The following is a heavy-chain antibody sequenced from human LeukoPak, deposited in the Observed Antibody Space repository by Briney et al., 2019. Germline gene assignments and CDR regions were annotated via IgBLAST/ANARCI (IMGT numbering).Heavy chain of an antibody. CDR2: ISYDGSNK. Sequence: AGGSLRLSCAASGFTFSSYAMHWVRQAPGKGLEWVAVISYDGSNKYYADSVKGRFTISRDNSKNTLYLQMNSLRAEDTAVYYWGRARDSRYKVMFFGYWGQGTLVTVSS. CDR1: GFTFSSYA. V-gene: IGHV3-30-3*01. CDR3: GRARDSRYKVMFFGY. D-gene: IGHD3-16*01. J-gene: IGHJ4*02.